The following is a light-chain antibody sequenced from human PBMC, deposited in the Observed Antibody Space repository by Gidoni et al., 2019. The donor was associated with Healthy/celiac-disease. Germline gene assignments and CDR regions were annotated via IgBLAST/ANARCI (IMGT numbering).Light chain of an antibody. V-gene: IGLV3-1*01. CDR2: QDS. Sequence: SYELTQPPSVSVSPGHTASITCSGDKLGDKYACWYQQKTGQSPVLVIYQDSKRPAGIPERFSCSNSGNTATLTISGTQAMDEADYYCQAWDSSTVVFGGGTKLTVL. CDR3: QAWDSSTVV. CDR1: KLGDKY. J-gene: IGLJ2*01.